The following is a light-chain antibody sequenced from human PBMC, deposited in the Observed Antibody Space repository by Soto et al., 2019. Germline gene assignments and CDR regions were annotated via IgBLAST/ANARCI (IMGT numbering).Light chain of an antibody. CDR3: QHYDGSPRT. Sequence: ETVLTQSPGTVSLYPGERATLSCTTSQSVRSNYLAWYQQKPGQAPRLVVYGVFNRATGIPDRFSGSGSGKNFIFNISGLEPEDSAVYYCQHYDGSPRTFGQGTKLEI. CDR2: GVF. CDR1: QSVRSNY. V-gene: IGKV3-20*01. J-gene: IGKJ2*01.